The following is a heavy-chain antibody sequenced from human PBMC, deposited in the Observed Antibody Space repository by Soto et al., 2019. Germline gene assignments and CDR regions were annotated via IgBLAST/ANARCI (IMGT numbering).Heavy chain of an antibody. CDR3: ARKDYYDSSGYRRDFDY. CDR2: ISAYNGNT. CDR1: GYTFTSYG. V-gene: IGHV1-18*01. J-gene: IGHJ4*02. Sequence: ASVKVSCKASGYTFTSYGISWVRQAPGQGLEWMGWISAYNGNTNYAQKLQGRVTMTTDTSTSTAYMELRSLRSDDTAVYYCARKDYYDSSGYRRDFDYWGQGTRVTVSS. D-gene: IGHD3-22*01.